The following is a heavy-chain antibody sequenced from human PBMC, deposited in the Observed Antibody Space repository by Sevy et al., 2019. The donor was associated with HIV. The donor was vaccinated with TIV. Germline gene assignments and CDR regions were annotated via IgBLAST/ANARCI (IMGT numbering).Heavy chain of an antibody. V-gene: IGHV3-13*01. CDR3: ARDLRDGEDIFQYYGMDV. CDR2: IGAAGDT. CDR1: GFTFSSFD. D-gene: IGHD4-17*01. Sequence: GGSLRLSCEASGFTFSSFDMHWVRQPTGKGLEWISTIGAAGDTYYLGSVKGRFTISRENAKNSLYLQMNSLRAGDTALYYCARDLRDGEDIFQYYGMDVWGRGTTVTVSS. J-gene: IGHJ6*02.